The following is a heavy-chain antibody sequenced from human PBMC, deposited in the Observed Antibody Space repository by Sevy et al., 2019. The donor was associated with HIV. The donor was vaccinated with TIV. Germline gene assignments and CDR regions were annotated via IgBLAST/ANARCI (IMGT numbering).Heavy chain of an antibody. D-gene: IGHD3-9*01. CDR3: ARGKYYDILTGPPGGMDV. CDR1: GYTFTSYA. V-gene: IGHV7-4-1*02. CDR2: INTNTGNP. Sequence: ASVKVSCKASGYTFTSYAMNWVRQAPGQGLEWMGWINTNTGNPTYAQGFTGRFVFSLDTSVSTAYLQISSLKAEDTAVYYCARGKYYDILTGPPGGMDVWGQGTTVTVSS. J-gene: IGHJ6*02.